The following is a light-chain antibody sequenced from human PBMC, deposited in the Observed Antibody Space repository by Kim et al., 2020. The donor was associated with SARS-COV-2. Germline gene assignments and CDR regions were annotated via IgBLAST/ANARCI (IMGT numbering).Light chain of an antibody. CDR1: NSNIGSNT. V-gene: IGLV1-44*01. Sequence: QSVLTQPPSVSGTPGQRVTISCSGSNSNIGSNTVNWYQQLPGTAPKLLIYSKNQRPSGVPDRFSGSKSGTSASLAISGLQSEDEADYYCAAWDDSLSGPVFGGGTQLTVL. J-gene: IGLJ3*02. CDR3: AAWDDSLSGPV. CDR2: SKN.